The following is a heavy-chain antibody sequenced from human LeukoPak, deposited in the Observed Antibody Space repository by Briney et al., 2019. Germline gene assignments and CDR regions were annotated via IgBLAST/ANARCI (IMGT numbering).Heavy chain of an antibody. CDR1: GGSISSYY. V-gene: IGHV4-4*07. CDR2: IYTSGST. D-gene: IGHD3-22*01. J-gene: IGHJ5*02. CDR3: ARDYDAYYNDGSGYYLRGSANWFDP. Sequence: SETLSLTCTVSGGSISSYYWSWIRQPAGKGLEWIGRIYTSGSTNYNPSLKSRVTMSVDTSKNQFSLKLSSVTAADTAVYYCARDYDAYYNDGSGYYLRGSANWFDPWGQGTLVTVSS.